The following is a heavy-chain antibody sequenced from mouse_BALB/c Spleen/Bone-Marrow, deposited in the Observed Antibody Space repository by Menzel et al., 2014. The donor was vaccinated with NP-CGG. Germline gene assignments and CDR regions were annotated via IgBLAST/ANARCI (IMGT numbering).Heavy chain of an antibody. CDR2: INPYNGGS. CDR1: GYSFAAST. CDR3: AREGFGSSFGFAY. Sequence: EVQLQQSGPELVKPGASMKLSCKASGYSFAASTMNWVKQSHEKNLEWIGLINPYNGGSSYNQKFKGKATLTVDKSSSTAYMELISLTSEDSAVYYCAREGFGSSFGFAYWGQGTPVTVSA. J-gene: IGHJ3*01. D-gene: IGHD1-1*01. V-gene: IGHV1S135*01.